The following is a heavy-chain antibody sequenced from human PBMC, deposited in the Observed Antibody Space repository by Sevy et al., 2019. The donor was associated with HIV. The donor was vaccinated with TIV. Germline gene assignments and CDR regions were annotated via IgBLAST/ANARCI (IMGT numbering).Heavy chain of an antibody. Sequence: ASVKVSCKASGGTFSSYAISWVRQAPGQGLEWMGRIIPIFGTANYAQKFQGRVTITADESTSTAYMELSSLRSEDTAVYYCARGSHYGSGSSHFDYWGQGTLVTVSS. J-gene: IGHJ4*02. CDR2: IIPIFGTA. CDR1: GGTFSSYA. CDR3: ARGSHYGSGSSHFDY. D-gene: IGHD3-10*01. V-gene: IGHV1-69*13.